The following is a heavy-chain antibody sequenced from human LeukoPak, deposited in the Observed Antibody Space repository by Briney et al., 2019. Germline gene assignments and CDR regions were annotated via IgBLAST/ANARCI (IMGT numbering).Heavy chain of an antibody. J-gene: IGHJ6*03. D-gene: IGHD1-20*01. V-gene: IGHV4-39*07. Sequence: SSETLSLTCTVSGGSSSNYYWGWIRQPPGKGLEWIGTIYYSGTTYYNPSLKSRVTISVDTSKNQFSLKLSSVTAADTAVYYCAKDLGITGTTGMDVWGKGTTVTVSS. CDR3: AKDLGITGTTGMDV. CDR2: IYYSGTT. CDR1: GGSSSNYY.